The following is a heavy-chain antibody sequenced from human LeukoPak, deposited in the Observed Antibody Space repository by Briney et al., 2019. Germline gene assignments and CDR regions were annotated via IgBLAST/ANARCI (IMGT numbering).Heavy chain of an antibody. D-gene: IGHD3-22*01. CDR1: GFTVSTNY. V-gene: IGHV3-66*02. CDR3: ARDTDSSGYYRGSHY. Sequence: TGGSLRLSCAASGFTVSTNYMSWVRQAPGKGLEWVSVIYSDSSTYYADSVKGRFTISRDNSKNTLYLQMNSLRAEDTAVYYCARDTDSSGYYRGSHYWGQGTLVTVSS. CDR2: IYSDSST. J-gene: IGHJ4*02.